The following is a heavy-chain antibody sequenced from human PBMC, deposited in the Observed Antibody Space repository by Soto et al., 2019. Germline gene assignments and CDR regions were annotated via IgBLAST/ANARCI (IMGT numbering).Heavy chain of an antibody. D-gene: IGHD6-13*01. CDR2: MNPNSGNT. Sequence: QVQLVQSGAEVKKPGASVKVSCKASGYTFTSYDINWVRQATGQGLEWMGWMNPNSGNTGYAQKLQGRVTMTRNTSISTAYMELSSLRSEDTAVYYCARERYSSSWYWFDPWGQGTLVTVSS. CDR1: GYTFTSYD. V-gene: IGHV1-8*01. CDR3: ARERYSSSWYWFDP. J-gene: IGHJ5*02.